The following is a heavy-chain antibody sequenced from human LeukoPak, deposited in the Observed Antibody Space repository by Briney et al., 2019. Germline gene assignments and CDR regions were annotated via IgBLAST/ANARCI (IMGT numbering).Heavy chain of an antibody. D-gene: IGHD3-10*01. CDR3: ARDDNYGSGSYYY. Sequence: GASVKVSCKASGYTFTGYYMHWVRQAPGQGIEWMGWINPNSGGTNYEKKFQGRVTITRETSISTAYMELSRLRSDDTAVYYCARDDNYGSGSYYYWGQGTLVTVSS. J-gene: IGHJ4*02. CDR1: GYTFTGYY. CDR2: INPNSGGT. V-gene: IGHV1-2*02.